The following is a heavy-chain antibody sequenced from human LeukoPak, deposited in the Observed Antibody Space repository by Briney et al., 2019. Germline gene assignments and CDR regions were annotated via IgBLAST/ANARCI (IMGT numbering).Heavy chain of an antibody. J-gene: IGHJ3*02. Sequence: PGGSLRLSCAASGFTVTSNHMNWVRQAPGKGLEWVAVIWYDGSNKYYVDSVKGRFTISRDNSKNTLYLQMNSLRAEDTAVYYCARGAGIAVAAYDAFDIWGQGTMVTVSS. V-gene: IGHV3-33*08. D-gene: IGHD6-19*01. CDR1: GFTVTSNH. CDR3: ARGAGIAVAAYDAFDI. CDR2: IWYDGSNK.